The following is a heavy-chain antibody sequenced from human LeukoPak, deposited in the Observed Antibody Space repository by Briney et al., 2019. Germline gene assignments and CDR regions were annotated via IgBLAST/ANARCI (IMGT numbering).Heavy chain of an antibody. V-gene: IGHV1-46*01. CDR3: ARGRPELERRNYDAFDI. CDR2: INPSGGNT. J-gene: IGHJ3*02. D-gene: IGHD1-1*01. Sequence: ASVKVSCKVSGYTLTELSMHWVRQAPGQGLEWMGIINPSGGNTSYAQKFQGRVTMTRDMSTSTVYMELSSLRSEDTAVYYCARGRPELERRNYDAFDIWGQGTMVTVSS. CDR1: GYTLTELS.